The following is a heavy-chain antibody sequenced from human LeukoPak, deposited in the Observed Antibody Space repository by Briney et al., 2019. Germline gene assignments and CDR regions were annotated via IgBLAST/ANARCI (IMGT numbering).Heavy chain of an antibody. D-gene: IGHD2-15*01. J-gene: IGHJ6*02. CDR2: ISWDGGST. CDR3: AKDMVVRAYYYYGMDV. Sequence: PGGSLRLSCAASGFTFDDYTMHWVRQAPGKGLGWVSLISWDGGSTYYADSVKGRFTISRDNSKNSLYLQMNSLRTEDTALYYCAKDMVVRAYYYYGMDVWGQGTTVTVSS. V-gene: IGHV3-43*01. CDR1: GFTFDDYT.